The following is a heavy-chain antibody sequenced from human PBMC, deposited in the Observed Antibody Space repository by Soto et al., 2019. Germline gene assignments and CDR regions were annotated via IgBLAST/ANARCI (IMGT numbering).Heavy chain of an antibody. CDR1: GFTFISYG. CDR3: ARATNYYYAMDV. CDR2: ISYDGSDR. Sequence: QVQLVESGGGVVQPGRSLRLSCAASGFTFISYGMHWVRQAPGKGLQWVGFISYDGSDRYYEDSVKGRFTISRGNSKNTLYLQINSLKTEDTAVYYCARATNYYYAMDVWGQGTTVTVSS. V-gene: IGHV3-33*05. J-gene: IGHJ6*02.